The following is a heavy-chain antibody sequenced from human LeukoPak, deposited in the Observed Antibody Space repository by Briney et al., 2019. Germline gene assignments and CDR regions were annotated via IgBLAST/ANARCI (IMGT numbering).Heavy chain of an antibody. CDR3: ARVPVGDAFDI. CDR1: GGSFSSGSYY. J-gene: IGHJ3*02. V-gene: IGHV4-61*01. D-gene: IGHD3-16*01. CDR2: IYYSGST. Sequence: SETLSLTCTVSGGSFSSGSYYWSWIRQPPGKGLEWIGYIYYSGSTNYNPSLKSRVTISVDTSKNQFPLKLSSVTAADTAVYYCARVPVGDAFDIWGQGTMVTVSS.